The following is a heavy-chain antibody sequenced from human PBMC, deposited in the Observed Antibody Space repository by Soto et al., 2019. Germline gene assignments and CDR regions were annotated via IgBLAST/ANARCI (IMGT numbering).Heavy chain of an antibody. V-gene: IGHV4-59*08. J-gene: IGHJ4*02. Sequence: SETLSLTCTVSGGSISSDYWSWIRQPPGKGLEWIGYIYYSGSTNYNPSLKSRVTISVDTSKNQFSLKLSSVTAADTAVYYCARSSGIAVAGYYFDYWGQGTLVTVSS. CDR1: GGSISSDY. CDR3: ARSSGIAVAGYYFDY. D-gene: IGHD6-19*01. CDR2: IYYSGST.